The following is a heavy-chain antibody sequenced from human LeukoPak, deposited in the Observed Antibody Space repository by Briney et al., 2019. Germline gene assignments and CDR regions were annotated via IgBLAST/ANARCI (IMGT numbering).Heavy chain of an antibody. CDR1: GFTFSSYA. Sequence: PGGSLRLSCAASGFTFSSYAMTWVRQAPGKGLEWVCGISSSGESPYYADSVKGRFTISRDNSKNTLYLEINSLRAEDTAVYYCAKKSRDGYNPFDYLGQGTLVTVSS. V-gene: IGHV3-23*01. J-gene: IGHJ4*02. CDR2: ISSSGESP. CDR3: AKKSRDGYNPFDY. D-gene: IGHD5-24*01.